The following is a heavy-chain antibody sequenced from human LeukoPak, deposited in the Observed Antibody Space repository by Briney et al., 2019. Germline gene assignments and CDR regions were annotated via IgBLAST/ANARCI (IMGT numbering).Heavy chain of an antibody. CDR3: ARDLGYSSGPNY. V-gene: IGHV3-21*01. CDR2: ISGGSSFT. J-gene: IGHJ4*02. Sequence: GGSLRLSCAASGFSFSSFSMNWVRQAPGKGLEWVSYISGGSSFTYYVDSVKGRFTISRDNAKNSLYLQMNSLRAEDTAAYYCARDLGYSSGPNYWGQGTRVTVSS. D-gene: IGHD6-19*01. CDR1: GFSFSSFS.